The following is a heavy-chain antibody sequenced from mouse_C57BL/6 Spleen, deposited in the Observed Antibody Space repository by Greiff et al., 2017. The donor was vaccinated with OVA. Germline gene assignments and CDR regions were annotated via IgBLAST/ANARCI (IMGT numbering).Heavy chain of an antibody. J-gene: IGHJ2*01. CDR3: ARSLDGYTYYFDY. CDR1: GYSFTGYY. D-gene: IGHD2-3*01. V-gene: IGHV1-42*01. Sequence: DVQLQESGPELVKPGASVKISCKASGYSFTGYYMNWVKQSPEKSLEWIGEINPSTGGTTYNQKFKAKATLTVDKSSSTAYMQLKSLTSEDSAVYYCARSLDGYTYYFDYWGQGTTLTVSS. CDR2: INPSTGGT.